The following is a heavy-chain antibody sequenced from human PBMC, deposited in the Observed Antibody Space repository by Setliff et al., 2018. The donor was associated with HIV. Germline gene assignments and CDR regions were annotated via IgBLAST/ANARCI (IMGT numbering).Heavy chain of an antibody. Sequence: GGSLRLSCTASGFTFGDYAVSWVRQAPGKGLEWVGFIRGKAYGETADFAASLKGRFTISRDDSKSIAYLQMNSLKTEDTAVYYCTTLVGANPYHDAFDIWGQGTMVTVS. D-gene: IGHD1-26*01. V-gene: IGHV3-49*04. CDR1: GFTFGDYA. CDR2: IRGKAYGETA. J-gene: IGHJ3*02. CDR3: TTLVGANPYHDAFDI.